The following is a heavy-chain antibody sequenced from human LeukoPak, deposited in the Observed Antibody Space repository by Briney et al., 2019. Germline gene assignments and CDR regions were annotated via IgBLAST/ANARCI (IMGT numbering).Heavy chain of an antibody. Sequence: ASVKVSCKASGYTFTSYGISWVRQAPGQGLEWMGWIGAYNGNTNYAQKLQGRVTMTTDTSTSTAYMELRSLRSDDTAVYYCAGLGGNLGADAFDIWGQGTMVTVSS. CDR2: IGAYNGNT. CDR1: GYTFTSYG. D-gene: IGHD4-23*01. J-gene: IGHJ3*02. V-gene: IGHV1-18*01. CDR3: AGLGGNLGADAFDI.